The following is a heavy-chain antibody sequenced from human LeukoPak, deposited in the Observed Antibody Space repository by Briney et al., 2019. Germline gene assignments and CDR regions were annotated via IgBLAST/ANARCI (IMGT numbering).Heavy chain of an antibody. Sequence: PGGSLRLSCAASGFSFSDAWMTWVRQAPGKGLEWVGRIKSKADGGTTDYAAPVQGRFTLSRDDSKNTLYLQMNSLKTEDTAVYYCTTDRGVSGRPFRYWGQGTLVTVSS. CDR3: TTDRGVSGRPFRY. CDR1: GFSFSDAW. V-gene: IGHV3-15*01. CDR2: IKSKADGGTT. D-gene: IGHD1-26*01. J-gene: IGHJ4*02.